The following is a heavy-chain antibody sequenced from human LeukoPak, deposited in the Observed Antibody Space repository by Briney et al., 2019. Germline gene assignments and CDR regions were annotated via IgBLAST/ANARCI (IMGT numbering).Heavy chain of an antibody. Sequence: PGRSLRLSCAASGFTFSSYGMHWVRQAPGKVLEWVAVIWYDGSNKYYADSVKGRFTISRDNSKNTLYLQMNSLRAEDTAVYYCARAEGKTYGDYLFAFDIWGQGTMVTVSS. V-gene: IGHV3-33*01. J-gene: IGHJ3*02. CDR2: IWYDGSNK. CDR3: ARAEGKTYGDYLFAFDI. CDR1: GFTFSSYG. D-gene: IGHD4-17*01.